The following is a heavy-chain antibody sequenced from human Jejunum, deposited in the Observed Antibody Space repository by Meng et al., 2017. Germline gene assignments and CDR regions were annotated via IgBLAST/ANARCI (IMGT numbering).Heavy chain of an antibody. CDR2: IYHSGIT. Sequence: QLQLQESGPGLVKPSETLSLTCSVSGDSISSSHLWGWVRQPPGKGLEWIGEIYHSGITNYNPSLKSRVTISVDKSKNQFSLKLNSVTDADTAVYYCARHEHGLPTAASDHWGQGTLVTVSS. J-gene: IGHJ4*02. D-gene: IGHD2-2*01. V-gene: IGHV4-4*02. CDR1: GDSISSSHL. CDR3: ARHEHGLPTAASDH.